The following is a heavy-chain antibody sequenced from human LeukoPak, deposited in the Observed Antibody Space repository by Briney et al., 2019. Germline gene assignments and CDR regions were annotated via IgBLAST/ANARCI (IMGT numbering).Heavy chain of an antibody. D-gene: IGHD3-22*01. CDR1: GFTFSSYA. V-gene: IGHV3-23*01. CDR2: ISGGGVNT. CDR3: AKTLGYSGYFSP. J-gene: IGHJ5*02. Sequence: GGSLRLSCAASGFTFSSYAMSWVRQAPGKGLEWVSAISGGGVNTYYADSVKGRFTISRDNSKNMLYLQMNSLRAEDTAVYCCAKTLGYSGYFSPWGQGTLVTVSS.